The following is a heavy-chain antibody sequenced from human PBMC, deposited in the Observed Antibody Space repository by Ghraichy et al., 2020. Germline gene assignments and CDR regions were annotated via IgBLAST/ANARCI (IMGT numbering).Heavy chain of an antibody. CDR1: GFTFSSCA. CDR3: AKARCSGYGCDYFDY. Sequence: GGSLRLSCAASGFTFSSCAMAWVRQAPGKGLVWVTLIAVSDDFTYYADSVKGRFTISRDNSKKMLFLQMNSLRAEDTAVYFCAKARCSGYGCDYFDYWGQGTLVSVAS. D-gene: IGHD5-12*01. V-gene: IGHV3-23*01. CDR2: IAVSDDFT. J-gene: IGHJ4*02.